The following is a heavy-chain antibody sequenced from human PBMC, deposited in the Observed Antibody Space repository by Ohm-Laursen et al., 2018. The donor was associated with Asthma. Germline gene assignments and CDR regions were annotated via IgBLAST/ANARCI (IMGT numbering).Heavy chain of an antibody. J-gene: IGHJ4*02. V-gene: IGHV4-30-2*01. CDR1: GGSISSGGYS. CDR2: IYHSGST. CDR3: ARDTIMIPFSH. D-gene: IGHD3-16*01. Sequence: TLSLTCAVSGGSISSGGYSWSWIRQPPGKGLEWIGYIYHSGSTYYNPSLKSRVTISVDRSKNQFSLKLSSVTAADTAVYYCARDTIMIPFSHWGQGTLVTVSS.